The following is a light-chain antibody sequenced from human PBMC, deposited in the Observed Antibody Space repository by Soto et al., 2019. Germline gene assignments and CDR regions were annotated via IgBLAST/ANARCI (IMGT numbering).Light chain of an antibody. Sequence: QAVVTQPPSASGTPGQRVTISCSGSSSNIGSNTVSWYQQVPGTAPRLLIYSDNQRPSGVPDRFSGSKSGTSASLAISGLQSEDEADYYCAAWDDSLNGVFGGGTKLTVL. CDR3: AAWDDSLNGV. CDR1: SSNIGSNT. V-gene: IGLV1-44*01. CDR2: SDN. J-gene: IGLJ3*02.